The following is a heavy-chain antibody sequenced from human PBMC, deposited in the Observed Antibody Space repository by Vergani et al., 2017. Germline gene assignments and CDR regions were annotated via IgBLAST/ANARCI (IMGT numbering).Heavy chain of an antibody. CDR3: ARGNRIADYYYYGMDV. D-gene: IGHD6-13*01. V-gene: IGHV4-59*01. CDR2: IYYSGST. J-gene: IGHJ6*02. Sequence: VQLLESGGGLVQPGGSLRLSCAASGFTFSSYAMSWVRQAPGKGLEWIGYIYYSGSTNYNPSLKSRVTISVDTSKNQFSLKLSSVTAADTAVYYCARGNRIADYYYYGMDVWGQGTTVTVSS. CDR1: GFTFSSYA.